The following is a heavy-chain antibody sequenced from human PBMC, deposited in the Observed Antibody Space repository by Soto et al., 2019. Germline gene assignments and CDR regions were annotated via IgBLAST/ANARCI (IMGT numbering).Heavy chain of an antibody. Sequence: PSETLSLTCAVSGGSISSSNWWSWIRRPPGKGLEWIAYIYDTGISGYTPSTSYNPSLKSRVTMSVDTSKSQFSLKLTSVTAADTAVYYCARGEDAFFYYGLDVWGQGITVTVSS. V-gene: IGHV4-28*03. J-gene: IGHJ6*02. CDR2: IYDTGISGYTPST. CDR3: ARGEDAFFYYGLDV. CDR1: GGSISSSNW.